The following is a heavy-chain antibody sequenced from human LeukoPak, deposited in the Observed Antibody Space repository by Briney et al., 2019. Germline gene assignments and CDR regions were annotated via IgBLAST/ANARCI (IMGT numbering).Heavy chain of an antibody. V-gene: IGHV3-21*01. D-gene: IGHD6-13*01. CDR1: GFTFSSYS. Sequence: PGGSLRLSCAASGFTFSSYSMNWVRQAPGKGLEWVSSISSSSIYIYYADSVKGRFTISRDNAKNSLYLQMNSLRAEDTAVYYCARDKSIAAAGSNYYYYYGMDVWGQGTTVTFSS. J-gene: IGHJ6*02. CDR3: ARDKSIAAAGSNYYYYYGMDV. CDR2: ISSSSIYI.